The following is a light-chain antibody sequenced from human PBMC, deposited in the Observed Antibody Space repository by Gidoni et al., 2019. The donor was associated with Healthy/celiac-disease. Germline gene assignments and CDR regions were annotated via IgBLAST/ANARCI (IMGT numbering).Light chain of an antibody. Sequence: EIVLTQSPGTLSLSPGERATLSCRASQSVSSSYLAWYQQKPGQAPRLLIYGASSRATGIPDRFSGSGSGTDFTLTISRLEPEDFAVYYCQQYGSSPWTFRQXTKVEIK. CDR1: QSVSSSY. CDR3: QQYGSSPWT. J-gene: IGKJ1*01. V-gene: IGKV3-20*01. CDR2: GAS.